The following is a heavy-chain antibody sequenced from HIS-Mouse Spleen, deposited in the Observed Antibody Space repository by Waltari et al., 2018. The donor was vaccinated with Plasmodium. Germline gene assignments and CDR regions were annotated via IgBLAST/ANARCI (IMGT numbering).Heavy chain of an antibody. CDR3: AGGSAGDAFDI. CDR1: GYTFTSYG. D-gene: IGHD6-19*01. Sequence: QVQLVQSGAEVKKPGASVKVSCKASGYTFTSYGISWVRQAPGQGLEWMGWISPYNGNTNFEQKLQDRVTIATDTATSTAYMELRSLRSDDTAVYYCAGGSAGDAFDIWGQGTMVTVSS. V-gene: IGHV1-18*01. CDR2: ISPYNGNT. J-gene: IGHJ3*02.